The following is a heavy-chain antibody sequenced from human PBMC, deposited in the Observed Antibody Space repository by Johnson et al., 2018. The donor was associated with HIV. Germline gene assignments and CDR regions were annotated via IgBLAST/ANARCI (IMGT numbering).Heavy chain of an antibody. V-gene: IGHV3-11*04. CDR2: ISRSGTTI. CDR1: GFTFSDYN. CDR3: ARQTLRAFDI. Sequence: QVQLMESGGGLFQPGGSLRLSCATSGFTFSDYNMNWIRQAPGKGLEWISYISRSGTTIYYADSVKGLFTISRDNSKNTLYLQMNSLRAEDTALYYCARQTLRAFDIWGQGTMVTVSS. J-gene: IGHJ3*02.